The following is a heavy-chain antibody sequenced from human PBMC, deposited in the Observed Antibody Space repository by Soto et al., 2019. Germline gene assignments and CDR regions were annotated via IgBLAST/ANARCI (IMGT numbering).Heavy chain of an antibody. CDR3: ARSRYCSSTSCYLHYGMDV. V-gene: IGHV1-2*04. J-gene: IGHJ6*02. CDR1: GYIFSANY. CDR2: INPNSGGT. D-gene: IGHD2-2*01. Sequence: ASVKVSCKASGYIFSANYIHWVRQAPGQGLEWMGWINPNSGGTNYAQKFQGWVTMTRDTSISTAYMELSRLRSDDTAVYYCARSRYCSSTSCYLHYGMDVWGQGTTVTVSS.